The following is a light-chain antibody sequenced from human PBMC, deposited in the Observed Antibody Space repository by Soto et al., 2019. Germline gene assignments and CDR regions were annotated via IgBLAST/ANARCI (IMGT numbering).Light chain of an antibody. CDR2: EVS. Sequence: QSALTQPPSVSGSPVQSVTISCTGTSSDVGGYSRVSWYQQRPGTAPKLMIYEVSNRPSGVPDRFSGSKSGNTASLTISGLQAEDEADYYCIAYTSSSTFVVFGGGTKVTVL. CDR1: SSDVGGYSR. J-gene: IGLJ2*01. V-gene: IGLV2-18*02. CDR3: IAYTSSSTFVV.